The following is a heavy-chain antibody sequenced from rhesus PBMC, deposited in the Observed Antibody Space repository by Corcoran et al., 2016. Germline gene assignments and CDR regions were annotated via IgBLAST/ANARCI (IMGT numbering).Heavy chain of an antibody. CDR1: GGSISRTH. CDR3: ARHADTVGTVRGGTKYFEF. D-gene: IGHD5-30*01. V-gene: IGHV4-147*01. Sequence: QVQLQESGPGLVKPSETLSLNCAVSGGSISRTHWTRYRQSPGKGLEWIGYIFGGSGSTSYNPSLKSRVTISTDTSKNQFSLKLSSVTAADTAVYYCARHADTVGTVRGGTKYFEFWGQGALVTVSS. CDR2: IFGGSGST. J-gene: IGHJ1*01.